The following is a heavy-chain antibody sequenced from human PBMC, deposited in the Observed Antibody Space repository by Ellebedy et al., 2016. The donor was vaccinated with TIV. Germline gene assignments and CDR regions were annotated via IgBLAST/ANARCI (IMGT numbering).Heavy chain of an antibody. CDR1: GGSISNYY. CDR3: ARHGDSLWFGEFFNWFDP. D-gene: IGHD3-10*01. Sequence: MPSETLSLTCTVSGGSISNYYWSWIRQLPGKGLEWIGYIYYSGSTNYNPSLKSPVTISVDTSKNQFSLQLSSVTAADTAVYYYARHGDSLWFGEFFNWFDPWGQGTLVTVSS. CDR2: IYYSGST. V-gene: IGHV4-59*08. J-gene: IGHJ5*02.